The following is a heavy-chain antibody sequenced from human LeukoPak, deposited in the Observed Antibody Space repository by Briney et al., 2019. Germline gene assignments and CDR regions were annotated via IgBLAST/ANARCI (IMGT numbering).Heavy chain of an antibody. D-gene: IGHD2-2*02. V-gene: IGHV5-51*01. Sequence: GESLKISCKGSGHSFPNYWIGWVRQMPGKGLEWMGIIYPGDSDTRYSPSFQDQVTISVDKSISTAYLQWSSLKASDTAMYYCARGPYAYTSSATLGSYNWFDPWGQGSLATVSS. CDR1: GHSFPNYW. J-gene: IGHJ5*02. CDR3: ARGPYAYTSSATLGSYNWFDP. CDR2: IYPGDSDT.